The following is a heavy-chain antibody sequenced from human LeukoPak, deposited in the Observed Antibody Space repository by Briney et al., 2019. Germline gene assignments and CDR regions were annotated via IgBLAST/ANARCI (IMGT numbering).Heavy chain of an antibody. J-gene: IGHJ3*02. D-gene: IGHD5-24*01. CDR2: IHYSGST. CDR1: GGSISTYY. CDR3: ARGRDGYSSDAFDI. Sequence: PSETLSLICTVSGGSISTYYWSWIRQPPGKALEWIGYIHYSGSTKYNPSLKSRVTISVDTSKNQFSLKLGSVTAADTAVYYCARGRDGYSSDAFDIWGQGAMVTVSS. V-gene: IGHV4-59*01.